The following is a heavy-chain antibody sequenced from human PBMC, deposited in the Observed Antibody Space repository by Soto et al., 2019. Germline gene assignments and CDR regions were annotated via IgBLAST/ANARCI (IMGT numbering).Heavy chain of an antibody. D-gene: IGHD5-18*01. CDR2: IYYSGST. CDR1: GGSISSGGYY. Sequence: PSETLSLTCTVSGGSISSGGYYWSWIRQHPGKGLEWIGYIYYSGSTYYNLSLKSRVTISVDTSKNQFSLKLSSVTAADTAVYYCARDAGYRYGMDVWGQGTTVTVSS. CDR3: ARDAGYRYGMDV. V-gene: IGHV4-31*03. J-gene: IGHJ6*02.